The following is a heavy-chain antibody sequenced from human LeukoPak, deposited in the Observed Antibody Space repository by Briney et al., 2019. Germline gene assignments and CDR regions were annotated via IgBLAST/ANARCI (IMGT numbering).Heavy chain of an antibody. CDR1: GFTFGSYS. Sequence: GGSLRLSCAASGFTFGSYSMNWVRQAPGKGLEWISYISGSISAIYYADSVKGRFTISRDNAKNSLYLQMNSLRDEDTAVYYCAEVRSSASDIWGQGTMVTVSS. CDR2: ISGSISAI. D-gene: IGHD3-10*01. J-gene: IGHJ3*02. V-gene: IGHV3-48*02. CDR3: AEVRSSASDI.